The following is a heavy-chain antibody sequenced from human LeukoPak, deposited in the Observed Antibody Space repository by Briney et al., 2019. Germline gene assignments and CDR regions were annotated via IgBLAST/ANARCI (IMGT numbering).Heavy chain of an antibody. Sequence: PGGSLRLSCAASGFTFSSYSMNWVRQAPGKGLEWVSSISSSSSYIYYADSVEGRFTISRDNAKNSLYLQMNSLRAEDTAVYYCARSNGGNSNCDYWGQGTLVTVSS. CDR3: ARSNGGNSNCDY. CDR1: GFTFSSYS. J-gene: IGHJ4*02. V-gene: IGHV3-21*01. D-gene: IGHD4-23*01. CDR2: ISSSSSYI.